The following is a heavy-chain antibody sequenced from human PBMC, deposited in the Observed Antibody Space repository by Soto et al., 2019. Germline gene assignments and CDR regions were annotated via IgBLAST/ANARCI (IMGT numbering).Heavy chain of an antibody. Sequence: GGSLRLSCAASGFTFSSYGMHWVRQAPGKGLEWVAVISYDGSNKYYADSVKGRFTISRDNSKNTLYLQMNSLRAEDTAVYYCAQGAHYYDSSGRSYYWGQGTLVTVSS. D-gene: IGHD3-22*01. CDR2: ISYDGSNK. J-gene: IGHJ4*02. CDR3: AQGAHYYDSSGRSYY. V-gene: IGHV3-30*18. CDR1: GFTFSSYG.